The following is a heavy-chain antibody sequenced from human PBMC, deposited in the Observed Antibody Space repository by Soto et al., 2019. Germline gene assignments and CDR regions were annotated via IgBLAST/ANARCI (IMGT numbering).Heavy chain of an antibody. CDR1: GGSMTSYS. V-gene: IGHV4-4*07. Sequence: SETLSLTCTVSGGSMTSYSWTWIRQPAGKGLEWIGRVYSSGGTHYNPSLKSRVTISLDTSKNQFSLRLLSVTDADTAVYFCARGQRFSDWFDPWGQGTLVT. J-gene: IGHJ5*02. CDR3: ARGQRFSDWFDP. D-gene: IGHD3-3*01. CDR2: VYSSGGT.